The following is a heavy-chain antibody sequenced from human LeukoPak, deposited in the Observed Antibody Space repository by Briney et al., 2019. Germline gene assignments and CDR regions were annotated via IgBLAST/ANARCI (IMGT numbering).Heavy chain of an antibody. J-gene: IGHJ4*02. CDR3: AKDSCSSTSCRFDY. CDR1: GFTFSSYA. D-gene: IGHD2-2*01. Sequence: PGGSLRLSCAASGFTFSSYAMHWVRQAPGKGLEWVAVISYDGSNKYYADSVKGRFTISRDNSKNTLYLQMNSLRAEDTAVYYCAKDSCSSTSCRFDYWGQGTLVTVSS. CDR2: ISYDGSNK. V-gene: IGHV3-30-3*01.